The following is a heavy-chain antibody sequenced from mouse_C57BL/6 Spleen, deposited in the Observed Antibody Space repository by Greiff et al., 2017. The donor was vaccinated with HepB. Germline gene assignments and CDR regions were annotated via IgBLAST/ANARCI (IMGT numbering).Heavy chain of an antibody. V-gene: IGHV6-3*01. CDR1: GFTFSNYW. D-gene: IGHD1-1*01. Sequence: DVKLVESGGGLVQPGGSMKLSCVASGFTFSNYWMNWVRQSPEKGLEWVAQIRLKSDNYATHYAESVKGRFTISRDDSKSSVYLQMNNLRAEDTGIYYCTETNYYGSSYWFAYWGQGTLVTVSA. CDR2: IRLKSDNYAT. J-gene: IGHJ3*01. CDR3: TETNYYGSSYWFAY.